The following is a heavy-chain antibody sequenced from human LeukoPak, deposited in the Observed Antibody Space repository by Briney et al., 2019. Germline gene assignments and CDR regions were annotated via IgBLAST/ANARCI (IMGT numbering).Heavy chain of an antibody. D-gene: IGHD3-22*01. CDR2: INPSGGST. V-gene: IGHV1-46*01. Sequence: ASVKVSCKASGYTFTSYYMHWVRHAPGQGLEWMGIINPSGGSTSYAQKFQGRVTITSDESTSTAYMELSSLRSEDTAVYYCARDSDSSGYYYFDYWGQGTLVTVSS. CDR1: GYTFTSYY. J-gene: IGHJ4*02. CDR3: ARDSDSSGYYYFDY.